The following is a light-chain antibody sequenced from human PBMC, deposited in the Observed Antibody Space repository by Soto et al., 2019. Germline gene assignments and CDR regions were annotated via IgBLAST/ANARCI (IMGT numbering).Light chain of an antibody. CDR3: QHYNNLWG. CDR1: QSVRSN. CDR2: GAS. J-gene: IGKJ4*01. V-gene: IGKV3-15*01. Sequence: EIVMTQSPATLSVSPGDRVTLSCRASQSVRSNLAWYQQKPGQVPRVLIYGASTRESGIPDRFSGSGSGTEFTLTISSLQSEDFAVYYCQHYNNLWGFGGGTKVEIK.